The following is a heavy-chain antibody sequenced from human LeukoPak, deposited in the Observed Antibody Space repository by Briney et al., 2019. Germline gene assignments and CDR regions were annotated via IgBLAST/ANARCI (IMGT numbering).Heavy chain of an antibody. CDR3: ARDKSGWTWRYFDY. Sequence: PSETLSLTCTVSGGSISSYYWSWVRQPPGQGLEWIGYIYYSGSTNYNPSLTSRVTISVDTSKNQFSLKLSSVTAADTAVYYCARDKSGWTWRYFDYWGQGTLVIVSS. D-gene: IGHD6-19*01. J-gene: IGHJ4*02. CDR2: IYYSGST. V-gene: IGHV4-59*01. CDR1: GGSISSYY.